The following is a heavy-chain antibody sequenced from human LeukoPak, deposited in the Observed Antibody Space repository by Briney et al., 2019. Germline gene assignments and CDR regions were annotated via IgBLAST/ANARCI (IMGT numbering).Heavy chain of an antibody. Sequence: SQTLSLTCAISGDSVSSNSAAWNWIRQSPSRGLEWLGRTYYRSKWYNDYAVSVKSRITINPETSKNQFSLQLNSVTPEDTAVYYCARDWGGDDSSGYYYDDAFDIWGQGTMVTVSS. CDR2: TYYRSKWYN. D-gene: IGHD3-22*01. J-gene: IGHJ3*02. V-gene: IGHV6-1*01. CDR1: GDSVSSNSAA. CDR3: ARDWGGDDSSGYYYDDAFDI.